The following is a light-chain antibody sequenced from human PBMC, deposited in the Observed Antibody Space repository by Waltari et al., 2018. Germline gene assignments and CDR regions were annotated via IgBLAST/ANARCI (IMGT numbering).Light chain of an antibody. J-gene: IGLJ2*01. CDR3: CSSANSNTV. CDR2: EVS. Sequence: QAALTQSPSVSGSPGQSVTISCTGTSSDMGNYNRVSWYQQHPGKAPKLMIYEVSKRPSGVSDRFSGPKSGNTASLTISGLQAEDEADYYCCSSANSNTVFGGGTRLTVL. V-gene: IGLV2-18*02. CDR1: SSDMGNYNR.